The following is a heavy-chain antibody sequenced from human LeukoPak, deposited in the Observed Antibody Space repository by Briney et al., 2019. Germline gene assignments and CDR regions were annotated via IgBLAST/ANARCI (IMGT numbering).Heavy chain of an antibody. CDR3: SRGRFYPWGYDQGSDV. V-gene: IGHV4-4*07. Sequence: TSETLSLTCTVSGGSISDYYWTWIRQSAGKGLEWIGRIFSSGITDYNPSLKSRVTMSLDTSKNQISLELTSVTAADTAVYYCSRGRFYPWGYDQGSDVGGKGPTATVS. CDR2: IFSSGIT. CDR1: GGSISDYY. J-gene: IGHJ6*03. D-gene: IGHD5-12*01.